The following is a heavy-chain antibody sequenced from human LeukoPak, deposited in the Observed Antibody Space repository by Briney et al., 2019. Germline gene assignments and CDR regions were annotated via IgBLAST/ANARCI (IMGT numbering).Heavy chain of an antibody. D-gene: IGHD5-24*01. CDR3: ARSATIAVFRYGMDI. J-gene: IGHJ6*02. CDR2: VHYSGAT. Sequence: SVTLSLTCTVSIDPISRCYWSWLREPPGKALVYIGYVHYSGATNYNPSLQSRVFISMDTSKNQYSLRLNSVTTADTAVYYCARSATIAVFRYGMDIWGQGTTVSVSS. CDR1: IDPISRCY. V-gene: IGHV4-59*01.